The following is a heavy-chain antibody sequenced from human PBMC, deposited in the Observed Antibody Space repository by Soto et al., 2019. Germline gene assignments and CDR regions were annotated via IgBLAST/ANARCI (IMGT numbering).Heavy chain of an antibody. J-gene: IGHJ6*02. CDR1: GGTFSSYA. D-gene: IGHD3-22*01. CDR2: IIPIFGTA. V-gene: IGHV1-69*06. CDR3: ARVYYYDSSGYSYYYGMDV. Sequence: SVKVSCKASGGTFSSYAISWVRQAPGQGLEWMGGIIPIFGTANYAQKFQGRVTITADKSTSTAYMELSSLRSEDTAVYYCARVYYYDSSGYSYYYGMDVWGQGTTVTVSS.